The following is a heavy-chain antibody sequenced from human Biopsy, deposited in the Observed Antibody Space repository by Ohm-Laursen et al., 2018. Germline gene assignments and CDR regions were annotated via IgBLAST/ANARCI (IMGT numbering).Heavy chain of an antibody. V-gene: IGHV1-2*02. CDR2: ISPNSGGT. J-gene: IGHJ3*01. D-gene: IGHD3-16*02. CDR1: GYTVNDYF. Sequence: EASVKVSCKASGYTVNDYFLHWLRQAPGQGPEWMGWISPNSGGTNYAQKFQGRVSMTTDTSAATVYMELSSLTSDDTAVYYCTRDIMNTIAGLVARSDVFDVWGQGTMVTVSS. CDR3: TRDIMNTIAGLVARSDVFDV.